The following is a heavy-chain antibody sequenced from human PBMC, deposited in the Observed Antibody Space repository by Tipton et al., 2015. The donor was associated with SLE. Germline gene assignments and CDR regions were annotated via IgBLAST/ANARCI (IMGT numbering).Heavy chain of an antibody. J-gene: IGHJ2*01. V-gene: IGHV4-31*03. CDR1: GGSISNGGRY. CDR2: YSYAGST. Sequence: TLSLTCTVSGGSISNGGRYWSWIRQRPGKGLEWIGYYSYAGSTYYNPSLQSRVSISVDTSENQFSLRLSSVTSADTAVYYCARADGVVGAPVPYWYFDVWGRGTLVTVSS. D-gene: IGHD1-26*01. CDR3: ARADGVVGAPVPYWYFDV.